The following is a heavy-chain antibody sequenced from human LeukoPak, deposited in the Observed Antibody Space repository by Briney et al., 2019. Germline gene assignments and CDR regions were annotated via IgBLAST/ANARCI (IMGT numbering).Heavy chain of an antibody. CDR3: ARSRSAMVILYYYYYMDA. CDR2: IKQDGSEK. Sequence: PGGSLRLSCAASGFTFSSYWMSWVRQAPGKGLEWVANIKQDGSEKYYVDSVKGRFTISRDNAKNSLYLQMNSLRAEDTAVYYCARSRSAMVILYYYYYMDAWGKGTTVTVSS. V-gene: IGHV3-7*01. D-gene: IGHD5-18*01. CDR1: GFTFSSYW. J-gene: IGHJ6*03.